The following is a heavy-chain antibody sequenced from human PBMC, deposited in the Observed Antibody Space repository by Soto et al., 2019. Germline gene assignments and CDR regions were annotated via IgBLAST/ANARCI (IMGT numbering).Heavy chain of an antibody. CDR3: AKHLGPSGLWLFDY. V-gene: IGHV3-23*01. D-gene: IGHD2-21*01. Sequence: EVQLLESGGGLVQPGGSLRLSCAASKFTSSSYAMTWVRQAPWKGLEWVSTISGSGTLTYHADSVKGRFTISRDNSKSTLYLQMNSLRAEDTAVYYCAKHLGPSGLWLFDYWGQGTLVTVSS. J-gene: IGHJ4*02. CDR2: ISGSGTLT. CDR1: KFTSSSYA.